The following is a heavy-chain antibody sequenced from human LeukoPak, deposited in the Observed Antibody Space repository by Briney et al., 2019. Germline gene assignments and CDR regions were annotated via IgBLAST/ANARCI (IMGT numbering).Heavy chain of an antibody. V-gene: IGHV3-7*04. J-gene: IGHJ5*02. Sequence: GGSLRLSCAASGFTFSSYWMSWVRQAPGKGLEWVANIKQDGSEKYYVDSVKGRFTISRDNAKKSLYLQMNSLRAEDTAVYYCARVGLAYCGGDCYSSWFDPWGQGTLVTVSS. CDR3: ARVGLAYCGGDCYSSWFDP. CDR1: GFTFSSYW. CDR2: IKQDGSEK. D-gene: IGHD2-21*02.